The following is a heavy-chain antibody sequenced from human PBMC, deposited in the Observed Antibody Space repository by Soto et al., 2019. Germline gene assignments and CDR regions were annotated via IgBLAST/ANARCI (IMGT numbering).Heavy chain of an antibody. J-gene: IGHJ6*01. CDR3: ARGFTRVRGVIYRKAF. Sequence: ASVKVSCKASGYTFTSYAMHWVRQAPGQRLEWMGWINAGNGNTKYSQKFQGRVTITRDTSASTAYMELSSLRSEDTAVYYCARGFTRVRGVIYRKAFWGQGSTVIVSS. D-gene: IGHD3-10*01. CDR2: INAGNGNT. CDR1: GYTFTSYA. V-gene: IGHV1-3*01.